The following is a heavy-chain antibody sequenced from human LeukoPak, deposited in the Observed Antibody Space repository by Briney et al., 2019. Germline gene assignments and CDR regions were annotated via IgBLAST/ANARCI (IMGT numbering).Heavy chain of an antibody. CDR3: ARPEGLRGFKY. V-gene: IGHV4-34*01. CDR1: GGSFSGYY. CDR2: INHSGST. J-gene: IGHJ4*02. Sequence: SETLSLTCAVYGGSFSGYYWSWIRQPPGKWLELIGEINHSGSTNYNPSLKSRVTISVDTSKNHSSLKLSSVTAADRAVYYCARPEGLRGFKYWGQGTLVTVSS. D-gene: IGHD5-12*01.